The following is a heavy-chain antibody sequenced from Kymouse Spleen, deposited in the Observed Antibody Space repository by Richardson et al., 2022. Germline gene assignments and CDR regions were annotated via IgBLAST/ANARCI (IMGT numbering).Heavy chain of an antibody. J-gene: IGHJ4*02. V-gene: IGHV4-61*01. CDR1: GGSVSSGSYY. CDR3: ARGTNWVFDY. Sequence: QVQLQESGPGLVKPSETLSLTCTVSGGSVSSGSYYWSWIRQPPGKGLEWIGYIYYSGSTNYNPSLKSRVTISVDTSKNQFSLKLSSVTAADTAVYYCARGTNWVFDYWGQGTLVTVSS. D-gene: IGHD7-27*02. CDR2: IYYSGST.